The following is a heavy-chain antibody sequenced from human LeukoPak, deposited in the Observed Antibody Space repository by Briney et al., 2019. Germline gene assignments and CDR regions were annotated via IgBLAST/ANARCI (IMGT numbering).Heavy chain of an antibody. D-gene: IGHD2-15*01. V-gene: IGHV1-2*02. CDR1: GYTFTGYY. CDR3: VRADIVVVVDATNWFDP. Sequence: GASVKVSCKASGYTFTGYYMHWVRQAPGQGLEWMGWINPNSGGTNYAQKFQGRVTMTRDTSISTAYMELSRLTSDDTAVYYCVRADIVVVVDATNWFDPWGQGTLVTVSS. CDR2: INPNSGGT. J-gene: IGHJ5*02.